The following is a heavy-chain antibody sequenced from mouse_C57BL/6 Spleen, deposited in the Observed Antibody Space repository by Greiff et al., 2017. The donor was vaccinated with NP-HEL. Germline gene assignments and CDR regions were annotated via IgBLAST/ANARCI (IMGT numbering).Heavy chain of an antibody. CDR3: ARYPGFAY. CDR1: GYTFTDYN. Sequence: EVQVVESGPELVKPGASVKIPCKASGYTFTDYNMDWVKQSHGKSLEWIGDINPNNGGTIYNQKFKGKATLTVDKSSSTAYMELRSLTSEDTAVYYCARYPGFAYWGQGTLVTVSA. CDR2: INPNNGGT. V-gene: IGHV1-18*01. J-gene: IGHJ3*01.